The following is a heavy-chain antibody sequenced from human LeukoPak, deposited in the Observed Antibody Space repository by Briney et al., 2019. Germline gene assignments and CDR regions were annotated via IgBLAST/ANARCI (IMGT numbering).Heavy chain of an antibody. D-gene: IGHD3-10*01. CDR3: ARSHYASGTLDY. CDR2: IYYSGST. V-gene: IGHV4-39*01. J-gene: IGHJ4*02. Sequence: YPSETLSLTCTVSGGSISSSSYYWGWIRQPPGKGLEWIGNIYYSGSTYYNPSLKSRVTISVDTSKNQFSLKLSSVTAADTAVYYCARSHYASGTLDYWGQGTLVTVSS. CDR1: GGSISSSSYY.